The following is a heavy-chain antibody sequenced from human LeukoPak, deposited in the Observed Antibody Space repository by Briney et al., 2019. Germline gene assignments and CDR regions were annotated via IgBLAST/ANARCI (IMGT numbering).Heavy chain of an antibody. CDR3: ARDGNSGYTFDY. V-gene: IGHV4-4*07. J-gene: IGHJ4*02. D-gene: IGHD5-12*01. CDR1: GGSISSYY. Sequence: SETLSLTCTVSGGSISSYYWSSIRQPAGKGLEWIGRIYTSGSTKYNPSLKSRVTTSVDTSKNQFSLKLSSVTAADTAVYYCARDGNSGYTFDYWGQGTLVTVSS. CDR2: IYTSGST.